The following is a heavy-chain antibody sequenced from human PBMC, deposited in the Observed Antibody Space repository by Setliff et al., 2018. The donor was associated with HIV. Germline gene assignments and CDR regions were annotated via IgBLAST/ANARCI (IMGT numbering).Heavy chain of an antibody. V-gene: IGHV3-30*04. D-gene: IGHD1-26*01. CDR1: DDPINSFY. J-gene: IGHJ4*02. CDR2: ISHDGNKK. Sequence: LSLTCTVSDDPINSFYWSWIRQPPGKGLEWVSVISHDGNKKYYADSVKGRFTISRDNSKNTLFLQMNSLRSADTGTYYCARVDVLLAYAANPRVGALDQWGQGTLVTVSS. CDR3: ARVDVLLAYAANPRVGALDQ.